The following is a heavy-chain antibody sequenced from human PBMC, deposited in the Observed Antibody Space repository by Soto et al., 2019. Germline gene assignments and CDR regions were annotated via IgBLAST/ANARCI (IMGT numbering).Heavy chain of an antibody. CDR1: GGSISSYY. D-gene: IGHD7-27*01. CDR2: IYYSGST. CDR3: ARRWGYSFDY. Sequence: QLQLQESGPGLVKPSETLSLTCTVSGGSISSYYWGWIRRPPGKGLEWFGSIYYSGSTYYNPSLKSRVTISVDTSKNQFSLKLSSVTAADTAVYYCARRWGYSFDYWGQGTLVTVSS. V-gene: IGHV4-39*01. J-gene: IGHJ4*02.